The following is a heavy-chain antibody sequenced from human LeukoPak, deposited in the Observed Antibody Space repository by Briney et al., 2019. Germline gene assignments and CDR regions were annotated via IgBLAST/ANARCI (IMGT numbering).Heavy chain of an antibody. Sequence: GGSLRLSCAASGFTSITYTMNWVRQAPGKGLEWVSSISGTSSYIYYADSVKGRFTISRDNAKKSVFLQMNSLRAEDTAVYYCARDRSNIAASDGWFDPWGQGTLVTVSS. CDR3: ARDRSNIAASDGWFDP. J-gene: IGHJ5*02. V-gene: IGHV3-21*01. D-gene: IGHD6-13*01. CDR1: GFTSITYT. CDR2: ISGTSSYI.